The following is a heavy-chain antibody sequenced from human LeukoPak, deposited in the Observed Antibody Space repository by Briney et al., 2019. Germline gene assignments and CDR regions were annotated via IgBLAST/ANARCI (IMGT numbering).Heavy chain of an antibody. CDR1: GFTFSSYW. Sequence: PGGSLRLSCAASGFTFSSYWMRWVRQAPGKGLVWVSRINSDGSSTSYADSVKGRFTISRDNAKNALYLQMNSLRAEDTAVYYCARDVDTATDLDYWGQGTLVTVSS. CDR3: ARDVDTATDLDY. V-gene: IGHV3-74*01. CDR2: INSDGSST. J-gene: IGHJ4*02. D-gene: IGHD5-18*01.